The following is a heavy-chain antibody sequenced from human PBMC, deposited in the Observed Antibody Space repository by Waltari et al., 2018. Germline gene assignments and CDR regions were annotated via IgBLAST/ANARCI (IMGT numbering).Heavy chain of an antibody. J-gene: IGHJ4*02. CDR2: TYCESKEYN. D-gene: IGHD3-3*01. CDR3: TIFGVIHGVGY. CDR1: GDSVSSNSAA. Sequence: QVQLQQSGPGLVKPSQTLSLTCAISGDSVSSNSAAWNWIRQSPSRGLEWLGRTYCESKEYNDYAVSVESRIMVNPNTPKNQISLQLNSVTPEDTTVIRITIFGVIHGVGYWGQGTLVTVSS. V-gene: IGHV6-1*01.